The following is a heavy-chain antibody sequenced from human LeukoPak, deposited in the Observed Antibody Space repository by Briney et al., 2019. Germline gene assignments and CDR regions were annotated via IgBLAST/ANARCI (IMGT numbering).Heavy chain of an antibody. CDR1: GFTFSSYA. CDR3: AKDLNGMTTVTTGCY. D-gene: IGHD4-17*01. Sequence: GGSLRLSCAASGFTFSSYAMSWVRQAPGKGLEWVSAISGSGGSTYYADSVKGRFTISRDNSKNTLYLQMNSLRAEDTAVYYCAKDLNGMTTVTTGCYWGQGTLVTVSS. J-gene: IGHJ4*02. V-gene: IGHV3-23*01. CDR2: ISGSGGST.